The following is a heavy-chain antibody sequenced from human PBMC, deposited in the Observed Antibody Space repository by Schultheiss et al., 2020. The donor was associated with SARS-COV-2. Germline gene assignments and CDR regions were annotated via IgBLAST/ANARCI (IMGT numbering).Heavy chain of an antibody. Sequence: GGSLRLSCSASGFTFSSYAMHWVRRAPGKGLEWVASINLASDSMYYADSVKGRFTISRDNSKNTLYLQMNSLRAEDTAVYYCARDRAVGWFDPWGQGTLVTVSS. V-gene: IGHV3-48*01. CDR1: GFTFSSYA. CDR3: ARDRAVGWFDP. J-gene: IGHJ5*02. CDR2: INLASDSM.